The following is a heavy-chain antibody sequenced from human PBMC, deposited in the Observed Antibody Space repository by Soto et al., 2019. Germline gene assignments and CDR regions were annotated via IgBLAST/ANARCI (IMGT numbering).Heavy chain of an antibody. CDR1: GFTFSSYG. Sequence: PGGSLRLSCAASGFTFSSYGMHWVRQAPGKGLEWVAVIWYDGSNKYYADSVKGRFTISRDNSKNTLYLQMNSLRAEDTAVYYCARDSGSYWRGFDYWGQGTLVTVS. CDR3: ARDSGSYWRGFDY. V-gene: IGHV3-33*01. CDR2: IWYDGSNK. D-gene: IGHD1-26*01. J-gene: IGHJ4*02.